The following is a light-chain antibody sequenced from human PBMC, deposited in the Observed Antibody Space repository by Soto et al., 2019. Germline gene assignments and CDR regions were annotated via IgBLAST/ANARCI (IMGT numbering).Light chain of an antibody. Sequence: QSALTQPPSVSGSPGQSVTISCTGTSSDAGSYNRVSWYQQPPGTAPKLMIYEVSNRPSGVPDRFSGSKSGNTASLTISGLQAEDEADYYCSSYTSSSTPLVFGGGTKVTVL. CDR1: SSDAGSYNR. J-gene: IGLJ2*01. V-gene: IGLV2-18*02. CDR3: SSYTSSSTPLV. CDR2: EVS.